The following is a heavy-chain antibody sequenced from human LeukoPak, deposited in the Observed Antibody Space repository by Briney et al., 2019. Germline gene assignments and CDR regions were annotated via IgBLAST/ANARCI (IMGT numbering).Heavy chain of an antibody. V-gene: IGHV1-18*01. Sequence: ASAKVSCKASGYTFTSYGISWVRQAPGQGLEWMGWISAYNGNTNYAQKLQGRVTMTTDTSTSTAYMELRSLRSDDTAVYYCARDAYGDYYFDYWGQGTLVTVSS. D-gene: IGHD4-17*01. CDR3: ARDAYGDYYFDY. J-gene: IGHJ4*02. CDR2: ISAYNGNT. CDR1: GYTFTSYG.